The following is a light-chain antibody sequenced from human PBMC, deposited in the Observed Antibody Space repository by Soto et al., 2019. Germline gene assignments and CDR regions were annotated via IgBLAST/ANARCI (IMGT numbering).Light chain of an antibody. J-gene: IGLJ2*01. CDR3: TVWDDSLRGRL. V-gene: IGLV1-47*01. CDR2: RNN. Sequence: QSVLTQPPSASGTPGPRVTISCSGRSSNIESNFVYLYQQFPGTAPRLLIYRNNQRASGVPDRFSGSKSGTSASLAISALRSEDEADYYCTVWDDSLRGRLFGGGTKLTVL. CDR1: SSNIESNF.